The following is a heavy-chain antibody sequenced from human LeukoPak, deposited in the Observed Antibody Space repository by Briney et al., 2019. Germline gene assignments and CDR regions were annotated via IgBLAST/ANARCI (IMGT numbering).Heavy chain of an antibody. D-gene: IGHD3-3*01. CDR1: GYTYTGYY. J-gene: IGHJ6*02. V-gene: IGHV1-2*02. CDR3: ARDFWSGYYVYYGMDV. CDR2: INPNSGGT. Sequence: ASVTVSCMASGYTYTGYYMHWVRQAPGQGLAWMGWINPNSGGTNYAQEFKGRVTMTRDTSISTAYMELSRLRSDDTAVYYCARDFWSGYYVYYGMDVWGQGTTVTVSS.